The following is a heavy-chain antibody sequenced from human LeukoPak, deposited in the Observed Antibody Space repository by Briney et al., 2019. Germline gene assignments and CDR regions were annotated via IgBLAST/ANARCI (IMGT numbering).Heavy chain of an antibody. D-gene: IGHD1-7*01. CDR3: ARARDWNYVPFDY. CDR2: IYYSGST. V-gene: IGHV4-59*01. Sequence: SETLSLTCTVSGGSISSYYWSWIRQPPGKGLEWIGYIYYSGSTNCNPSLKSRVTISVDTSKNQFSLKLSSVTAADTAVYYCARARDWNYVPFDYWGRGTLVTVSS. J-gene: IGHJ4*02. CDR1: GGSISSYY.